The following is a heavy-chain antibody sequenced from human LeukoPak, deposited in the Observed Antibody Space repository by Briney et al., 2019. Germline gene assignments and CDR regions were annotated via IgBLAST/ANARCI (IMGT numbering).Heavy chain of an antibody. D-gene: IGHD1-14*01. J-gene: IGHJ4*02. Sequence: GGSLRLSCAASGFTFSSSWMHWVRQTPGKGLVLVSRINSDGSSTSYADSVKGRFTISRDNAKNTLSLQMNSLRAEDTAVYYCTRASRKEPDYWGQGTLVTVSS. V-gene: IGHV3-74*01. CDR2: INSDGSST. CDR3: TRASRKEPDY. CDR1: GFTFSSSW.